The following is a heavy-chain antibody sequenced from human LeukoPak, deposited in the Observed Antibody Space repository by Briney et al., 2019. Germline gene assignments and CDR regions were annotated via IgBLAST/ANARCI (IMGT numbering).Heavy chain of an antibody. J-gene: IGHJ4*02. CDR2: ISGSGGST. Sequence: GGTLRLSCAASGFTFSSYGMSWVRQAPGKGLEWVSAISGSGGSTYYADSVKGRFTISRDNAKNSLYLQMNSLRPEDTAVYYCGRDPYYDSLDYWGQGTLVTVSS. D-gene: IGHD3-22*01. V-gene: IGHV3-23*01. CDR3: GRDPYYDSLDY. CDR1: GFTFSSYG.